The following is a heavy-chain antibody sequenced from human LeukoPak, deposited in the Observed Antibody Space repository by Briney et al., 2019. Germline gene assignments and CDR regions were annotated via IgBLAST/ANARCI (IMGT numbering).Heavy chain of an antibody. Sequence: ASVKVSYKASGYTFTSYGISWVRQAPGQGLEWMGWISAYNGNTNYAQKLQGRVTMTTDTSTSTAYMELRSLRSDDTAVYYCARERPYYYDSSGCDYWGQGTLVTVSS. CDR2: ISAYNGNT. CDR1: GYTFTSYG. J-gene: IGHJ4*02. CDR3: ARERPYYYDSSGCDY. V-gene: IGHV1-18*01. D-gene: IGHD3-22*01.